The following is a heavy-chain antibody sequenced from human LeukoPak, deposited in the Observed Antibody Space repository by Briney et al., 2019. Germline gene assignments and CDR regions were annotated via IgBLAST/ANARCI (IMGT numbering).Heavy chain of an antibody. Sequence: GGSLRLSCAASGFTFISYWMHWVRQAPGKGLVWVSRINGYGSSTDFADSVKGRFTISRDSAKNTLYLQMNSLRAEDTAVYYCARDAPGNTALDYWGQGTLGTVSS. CDR3: ARDAPGNTALDY. D-gene: IGHD5-18*01. J-gene: IGHJ4*02. V-gene: IGHV3-74*01. CDR1: GFTFISYW. CDR2: INGYGSST.